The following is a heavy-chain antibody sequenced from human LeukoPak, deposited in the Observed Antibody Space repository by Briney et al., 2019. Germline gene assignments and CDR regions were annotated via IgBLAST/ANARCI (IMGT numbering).Heavy chain of an antibody. CDR1: DGSIKTPNYY. Sequence: SETLSLTCTVSDGSIKTPNYYWGWIRQPPGKGLEWIGNIFYRGSTNYNPSLKSRVTISVDTSKNQFSLKLSSVIAADTAVYYCARAVRDRGVILPWFDPWGQGTLVTVSS. CDR3: ARAVRDRGVILPWFDP. V-gene: IGHV4-39*07. D-gene: IGHD3-10*01. J-gene: IGHJ5*02. CDR2: IFYRGST.